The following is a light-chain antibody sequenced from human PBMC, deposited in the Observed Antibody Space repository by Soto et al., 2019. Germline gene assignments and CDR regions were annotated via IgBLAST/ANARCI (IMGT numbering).Light chain of an antibody. CDR3: QQYNSYWT. J-gene: IGKJ1*01. CDR2: DAS. Sequence: DIQMTQSPSTLSASVGDRVTITCRASQSIARWVAWYQQKPGKAPKLLIYDASSLESGVPSRFSGSGSGTEFTLTIISLQPDDFATYYCQQYNSYWTFGQGTKV. CDR1: QSIARW. V-gene: IGKV1-5*01.